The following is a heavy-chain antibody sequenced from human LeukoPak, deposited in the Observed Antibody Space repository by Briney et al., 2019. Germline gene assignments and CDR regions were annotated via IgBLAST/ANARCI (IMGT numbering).Heavy chain of an antibody. CDR3: ARPRGAGLLANDAFDI. D-gene: IGHD3-22*01. CDR1: GFTFSSYW. V-gene: IGHV3-21*01. Sequence: PGGSLRLSCSASGFTFSSYWMNWVRQAPGKGLEWVSSISSSSSYIYYADSVKGRFTISRDNAKNSLYLQMNSLRAEDTAVYYCARPRGAGLLANDAFDIWGQGTMVTVSS. CDR2: ISSSSSYI. J-gene: IGHJ3*02.